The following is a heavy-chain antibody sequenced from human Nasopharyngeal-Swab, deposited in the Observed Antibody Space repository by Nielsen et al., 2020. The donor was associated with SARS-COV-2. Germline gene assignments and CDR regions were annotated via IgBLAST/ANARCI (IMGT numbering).Heavy chain of an antibody. CDR1: GFTYSNFG. J-gene: IGHJ4*02. D-gene: IGHD6-13*01. CDR3: ARSTSSSWYRPLDY. V-gene: IGHV3-23*01. Sequence: GESLKISCEASGFTYSNFGMSWVRQAPGKGLEWVSTINGSGGTTYYADSVKGRFTISRDNAKNSLYLQMDNLRAEDTAVYYCARSTSSSWYRPLDYWGQGTLV. CDR2: INGSGGTT.